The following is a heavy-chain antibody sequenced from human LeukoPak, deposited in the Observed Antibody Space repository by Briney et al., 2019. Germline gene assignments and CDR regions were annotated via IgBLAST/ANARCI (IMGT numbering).Heavy chain of an antibody. V-gene: IGHV4-39*01. J-gene: IGHJ3*02. CDR3: ARHWIRKNPDAFDI. CDR2: IYYSGST. D-gene: IGHD1-1*01. CDR1: GGSISSSSYY. Sequence: PSETLSLTCTVSGGSISSSSYYWGWIRQPPGKGLEWIGSIYYSGSTYYNPSLKSRVTISVDTSKNQFSLKLSSVTAADTAVYYCARHWIRKNPDAFDIWGQGTTVTVSS.